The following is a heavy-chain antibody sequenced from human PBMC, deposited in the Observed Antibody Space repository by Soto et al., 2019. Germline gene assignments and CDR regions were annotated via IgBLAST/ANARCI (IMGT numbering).Heavy chain of an antibody. V-gene: IGHV3-23*01. J-gene: IGHJ5*02. CDR3: AKAYSNSWPNDWFDP. CDR1: GFTFSSYA. D-gene: IGHD3-16*01. Sequence: EVQLLETGGGWLQPGGSLRLSCEASGFTFSSYAMNWVRQAPGKGLEWVSGITGSGAGSYYSDSVKGRFAITRDNSKNTLYLQMNILRAEDTAVYYCAKAYSNSWPNDWFDPWGHGTLVTVSS. CDR2: ITGSGAGS.